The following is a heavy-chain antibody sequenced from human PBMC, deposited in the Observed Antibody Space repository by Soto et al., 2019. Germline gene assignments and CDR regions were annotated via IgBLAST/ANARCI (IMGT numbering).Heavy chain of an antibody. J-gene: IGHJ4*02. CDR3: ARAGAATLSDY. CDR2: IYASGNP. D-gene: IGHD2-15*01. V-gene: IGHV4-59*01. Sequence: SETLSLTCTVSGGSISNYYWSWVRQPPGKGLEWIGYIYASGNPNYNPSFKSRVAISVDTSKNQFSLNLSSVTAADTAVYYCARAGAATLSDYWGQGTLVTVSS. CDR1: GGSISNYY.